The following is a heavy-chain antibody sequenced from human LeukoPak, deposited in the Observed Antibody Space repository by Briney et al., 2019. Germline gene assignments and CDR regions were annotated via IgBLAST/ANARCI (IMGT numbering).Heavy chain of an antibody. CDR1: GDTFNRHG. V-gene: IGHV1-18*01. CDR3: ARANMVFGVDIEQDWFDL. CDR2: ISGYNGNT. D-gene: IGHD3-3*01. Sequence: ASVKVSCKASGDTFNRHGINWVRQAPGQGLEGMGWISGYNGNTNYERKVQGRVTLTRHASTRTAYMELRNLRSDDTAVYFCARANMVFGVDIEQDWFDLWGQGTRVIVSS. J-gene: IGHJ5*02.